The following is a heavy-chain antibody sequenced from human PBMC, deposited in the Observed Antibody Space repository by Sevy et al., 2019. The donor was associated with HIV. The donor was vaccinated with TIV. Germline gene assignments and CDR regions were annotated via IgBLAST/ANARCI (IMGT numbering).Heavy chain of an antibody. CDR2: MNQDGTEK. Sequence: GGSLRLSCAASGFSFSSYWMTWVRQAPGKGLEWVATMNQDGTEKDYVDSLKGRFTISRDNTKTSLFLQMNSLSAEDTAVYYCVREGLGGYSYSLDCWGQGTLVTVSS. V-gene: IGHV3-7*01. D-gene: IGHD5-18*01. CDR1: GFSFSSYW. CDR3: VREGLGGYSYSLDC. J-gene: IGHJ4*02.